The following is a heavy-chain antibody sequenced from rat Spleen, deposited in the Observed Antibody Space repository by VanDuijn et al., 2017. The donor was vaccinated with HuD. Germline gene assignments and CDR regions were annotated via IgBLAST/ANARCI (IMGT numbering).Heavy chain of an antibody. Sequence: EVQLVESGGGLVQPGRSLKLSCAASGFTFSNYGMHWIRQAPTKGLEWVASVSPTGGSTYYPDSVKGRFTISRDNAKSTLYLQMNSLRSEDTATYYCTRDSSRHSSWYFDFWGPGTMVTVSS. CDR1: GFTFSNYG. CDR2: VSPTGGST. D-gene: IGHD1-2*01. V-gene: IGHV5-19*01. CDR3: TRDSSRHSSWYFDF. J-gene: IGHJ1*01.